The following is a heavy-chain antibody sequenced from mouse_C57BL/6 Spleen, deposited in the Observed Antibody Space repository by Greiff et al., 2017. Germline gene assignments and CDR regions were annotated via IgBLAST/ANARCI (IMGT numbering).Heavy chain of an antibody. CDR3: ASPYGYDGGVDY. CDR1: GFNIKDYY. Sequence: VQLQQSGAELVKPGASVKLSCTASGFNIKDYYMHWVKQRTEQGLEWIGRIDPEDGETKYAPKFQGKATITADTSSNTAYLQLSSLTSEDTAVYYCASPYGYDGGVDYWGQGTTLTVSS. J-gene: IGHJ2*01. V-gene: IGHV14-2*01. CDR2: IDPEDGET. D-gene: IGHD2-2*01.